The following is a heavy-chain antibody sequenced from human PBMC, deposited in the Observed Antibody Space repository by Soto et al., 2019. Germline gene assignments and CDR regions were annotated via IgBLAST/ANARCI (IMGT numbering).Heavy chain of an antibody. Sequence: QVQLVQSGAEVKKPGASVKVSCKASGYTFTSYGISCVRQAPGQGLEWMGWISAYNGNTNYAQKLQGRVTITTDTSTSTDYMELRSLRSDDTAVYYCARGEYSSGWGAEFDYWGQGTLVTVSS. CDR3: ARGEYSSGWGAEFDY. CDR1: GYTFTSYG. J-gene: IGHJ4*02. CDR2: ISAYNGNT. D-gene: IGHD6-19*01. V-gene: IGHV1-18*01.